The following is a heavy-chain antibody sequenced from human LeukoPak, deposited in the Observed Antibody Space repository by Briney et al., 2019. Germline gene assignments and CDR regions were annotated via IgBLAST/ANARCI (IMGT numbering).Heavy chain of an antibody. J-gene: IGHJ4*02. V-gene: IGHV3-33*01. CDR3: ARRSPNYYVDY. CDR2: IYYDGSNI. Sequence: GGSLRLSCAASEFTFTTYGMHWVRQAPGKGLEWVAFIYYDGSNIYYADYVKGRFTISRDNAKNSLYLQMNSLRAEDTAVYYCARRSPNYYVDYWGQGTPVTVSS. CDR1: EFTFTTYG.